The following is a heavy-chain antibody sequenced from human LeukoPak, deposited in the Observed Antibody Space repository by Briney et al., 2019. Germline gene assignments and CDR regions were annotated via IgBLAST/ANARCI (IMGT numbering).Heavy chain of an antibody. J-gene: IGHJ5*02. D-gene: IGHD3-22*01. V-gene: IGHV3-30*02. Sequence: GGSLRLSCAASGFTFSSYGMHWVRQAPGKGLEWVAFIRYDGSNKYYADSVKGRFTISRDNSKNTLYLQMNSLRAEDTAVYYCAKDSSPYYYDSSGYPDPWGQGTLVTVSS. CDR1: GFTFSSYG. CDR3: AKDSSPYYYDSSGYPDP. CDR2: IRYDGSNK.